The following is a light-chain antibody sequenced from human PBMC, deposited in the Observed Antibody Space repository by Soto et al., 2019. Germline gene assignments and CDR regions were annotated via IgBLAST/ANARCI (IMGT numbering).Light chain of an antibody. Sequence: ENVLTQSPVTLSFSSVERATLSGRASLSVSSNLLAWYQEKPGQAPRLLIYGASSRATGIPDRFSGSGSGTDFTLTISRLEPEDFAVYYCRQYGRSLASAIGGGTKVDIK. CDR1: LSVSSNL. J-gene: IGKJ4*01. CDR3: RQYGRSLASA. V-gene: IGKV3-20*01. CDR2: GAS.